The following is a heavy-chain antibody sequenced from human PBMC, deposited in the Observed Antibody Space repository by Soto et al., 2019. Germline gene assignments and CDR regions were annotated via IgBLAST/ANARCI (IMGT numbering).Heavy chain of an antibody. CDR3: ARANVRGEELDY. D-gene: IGHD3-10*02. V-gene: IGHV4-59*01. Sequence: SETLSLTCTVSGGSISSYYWSWIRQPPGKGLEWIGYIYYSGSTNYNPSLKSRVTISVDTSKNQFSLKLSSVTAADTAVYYCARANVRGEELDYWGQGTLVTVSS. J-gene: IGHJ4*02. CDR2: IYYSGST. CDR1: GGSISSYY.